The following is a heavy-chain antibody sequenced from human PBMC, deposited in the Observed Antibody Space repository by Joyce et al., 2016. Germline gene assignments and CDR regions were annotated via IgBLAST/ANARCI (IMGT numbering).Heavy chain of an antibody. CDR1: GFIFGSYS. Sequence: EVQLVESGGGLVKPGESLRLSCTASGFIFGSYSMTWVRQAPGKGLECVSSINSDNTYIFHADSVKGRFTSSRDNARNSLYLQMNSLRAEDTAVYYCARDVLTTVTKAYGYWGQGTLVAVSS. V-gene: IGHV3-21*01. D-gene: IGHD4-11*01. CDR3: ARDVLTTVTKAYGY. J-gene: IGHJ4*02. CDR2: INSDNTYI.